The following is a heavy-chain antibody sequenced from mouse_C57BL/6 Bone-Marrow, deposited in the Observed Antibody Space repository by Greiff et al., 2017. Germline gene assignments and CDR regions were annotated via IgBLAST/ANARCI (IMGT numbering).Heavy chain of an antibody. CDR3: TRWDDGYLAWFAY. D-gene: IGHD2-3*01. CDR1: GYTFTSYW. V-gene: IGHV1-5*01. J-gene: IGHJ3*01. Sequence: EVQLQQSGTVLARPGASVKMSCKTSGYTFTSYWMHWVKQRPGQGLEWIGAIYPGNSDTSYHQKFTGKAKLTAVTSASTAYMELISLTNEDSAVYYGTRWDDGYLAWFAYWGQGTLVTVSA. CDR2: IYPGNSDT.